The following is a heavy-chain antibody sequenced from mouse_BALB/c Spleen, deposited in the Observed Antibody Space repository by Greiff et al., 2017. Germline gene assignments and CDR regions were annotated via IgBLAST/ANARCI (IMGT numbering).Heavy chain of an antibody. V-gene: IGHV5-6-5*01. CDR2: ISSGGST. Sequence: EVNVVESGGGLVKPGGSLKLSCAASGFTFSSYAMSWVRQTPEKRLEWVASISSGGSTYYPDSVKGRFTISRDNARNILYLQMSSLRSEDTAMYYCARVDAWFAYWGQGTLVTVSA. CDR3: ARVDAWFAY. CDR1: GFTFSSYA. J-gene: IGHJ3*01.